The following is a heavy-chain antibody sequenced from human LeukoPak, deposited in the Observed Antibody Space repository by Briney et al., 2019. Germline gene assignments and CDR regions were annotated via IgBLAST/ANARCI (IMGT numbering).Heavy chain of an antibody. J-gene: IGHJ4*02. CDR2: IYYSGNT. V-gene: IGHV4-39*07. Sequence: SETLSLTCSVSGGSIRSTTYYWGWIRQPPGKGLEWIGSIYYSGNTYYSPSLKSRVTISVDTSKNQFSLNLSSVTAADTAVYYCARAPHFFDTSGSRYYFDYWGQGALVTVSS. CDR3: ARAPHFFDTSGSRYYFDY. CDR1: GGSIRSTTYY. D-gene: IGHD3-22*01.